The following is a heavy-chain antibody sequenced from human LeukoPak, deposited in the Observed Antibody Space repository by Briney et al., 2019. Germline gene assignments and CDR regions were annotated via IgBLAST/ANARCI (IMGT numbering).Heavy chain of an antibody. J-gene: IGHJ6*02. CDR3: AKDSKGPYDFWSGYSRMDV. CDR1: GFTFRNYA. D-gene: IGHD3-3*01. CDR2: ISYDGSNK. Sequence: GGSLRLSCAASGFTFRNYAMTWVRQAPGKGLEWVAVISYDGSNKYYADSVKGRFTISRDNSKNTLYLQMNSLRAEDTAVYYCAKDSKGPYDFWSGYSRMDVWGQGTTVTVSS. V-gene: IGHV3-30*18.